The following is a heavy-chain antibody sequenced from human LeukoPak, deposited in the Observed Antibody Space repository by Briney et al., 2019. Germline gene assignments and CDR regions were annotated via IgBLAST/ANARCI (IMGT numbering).Heavy chain of an antibody. CDR1: GFTFSSYT. Sequence: GGFLRLSCAASGFTFSSYTMTWVRQAPGKGLEWVSGITSGGSKYYADSVKGRFTISRDNSKNSLYLQMNSLRAEDTAVYYYAKLPDSSGYHYFDYWGQGTLVTVPS. CDR3: AKLPDSSGYHYFDY. V-gene: IGHV3-23*01. CDR2: ITSGGSK. J-gene: IGHJ4*02. D-gene: IGHD3-22*01.